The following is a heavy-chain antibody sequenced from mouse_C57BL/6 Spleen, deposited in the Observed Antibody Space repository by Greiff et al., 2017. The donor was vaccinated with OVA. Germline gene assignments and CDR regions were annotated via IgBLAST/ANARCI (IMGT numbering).Heavy chain of an antibody. CDR2: IWLDDDK. CDR3: ARIDYYGSSYYWYFDV. J-gene: IGHJ1*03. Sequence: QVTLKVSGPGILQPSQTLSLTCSFSGFSLSTFGMGVGWIRQPSGKGLEWLAHIWLDDDKYYNPALKSRLTISKDTSKNQVFLKIANVDTADTATYYCARIDYYGSSYYWYFDVWGTGTTVTVSS. CDR1: GFSLSTFGMG. V-gene: IGHV8-8*01. D-gene: IGHD1-1*01.